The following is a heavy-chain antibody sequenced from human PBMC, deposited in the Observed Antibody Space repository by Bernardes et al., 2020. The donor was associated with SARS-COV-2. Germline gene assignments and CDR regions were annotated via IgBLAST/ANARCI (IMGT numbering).Heavy chain of an antibody. CDR2: IIPIFGTA. V-gene: IGHV1-69*13. CDR1: GGTFSSYA. J-gene: IGHJ6*02. Sequence: AVKVSCKASGGTFSSYAISWVRQAPGQGLEWMGRIIPIFGTANYAQKFQGRVTITADESTSTAYMELSSLRSEDTAVYYCARNLEVVVIVQETDGMDVWGQGTTVTVSS. D-gene: IGHD3-22*01. CDR3: ARNLEVVVIVQETDGMDV.